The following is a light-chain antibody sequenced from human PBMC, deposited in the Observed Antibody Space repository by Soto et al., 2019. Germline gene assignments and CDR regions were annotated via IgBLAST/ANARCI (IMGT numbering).Light chain of an antibody. CDR3: HQYYRYPVN. J-gene: IGKJ2*01. CDR1: QGISSY. CDR2: AAS. V-gene: IGKV1-8*01. Sequence: AIRMTQSPSSLSASTGDRVTITCRASQGISSYLAWSQQKPGKAPKLLIYAASTLQSGVPSRFSGSGSGTDFTLTISCLQSEDFATYYCHQYYRYPVNFGQGTKLEIK.